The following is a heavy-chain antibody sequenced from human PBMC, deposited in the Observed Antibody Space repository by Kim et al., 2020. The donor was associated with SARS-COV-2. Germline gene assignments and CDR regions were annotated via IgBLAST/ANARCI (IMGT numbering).Heavy chain of an antibody. D-gene: IGHD3-22*01. CDR3: ARAADDSSGYYYFDY. J-gene: IGHJ4*02. Sequence: ASVKVSCKASGYTFTGYYMHWVRQAPGQGLEWMGRINPNSGGTNYAQKFQGRVTMTRDTSISTAYMELSRLRSDDTAVYYCARAADDSSGYYYFDYWGQGTLVTVSS. CDR2: INPNSGGT. V-gene: IGHV1-2*06. CDR1: GYTFTGYY.